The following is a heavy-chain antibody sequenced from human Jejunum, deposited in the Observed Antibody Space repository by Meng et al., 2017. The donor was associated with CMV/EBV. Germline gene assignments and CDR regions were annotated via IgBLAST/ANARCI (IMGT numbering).Heavy chain of an antibody. Sequence: TFTYYYIHWVKQAPGKGLQWVGLVDPEDGQTTYAEKFQGRVSMTADTSADTAYMELSSLSGDDTAVYYCAKDKQLGIRGDMVHWFDPWGQGTLVTVSS. V-gene: IGHV1-69-2*01. J-gene: IGHJ5*02. CDR1: TFTYYY. CDR2: VDPEDGQT. CDR3: AKDKQLGIRGDMVHWFDP. D-gene: IGHD3-10*01.